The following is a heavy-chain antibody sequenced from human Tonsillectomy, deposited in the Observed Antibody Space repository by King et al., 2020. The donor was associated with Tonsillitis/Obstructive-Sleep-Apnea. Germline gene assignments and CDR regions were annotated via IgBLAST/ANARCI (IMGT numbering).Heavy chain of an antibody. V-gene: IGHV3-23*04. D-gene: IGHD6-6*01. CDR1: GFTFSSYA. Sequence: EVQLVESGGGLVQPGGSLRLSCAASGFTFSSYAMSWVRQAPGKGLEWDSAISGSGGSTYYADSVKGRFTISRDNSKNTLYLQMNSLRAEDTAVYYCAKDWGDIAARPRHFDYWGQGTLVTVSS. CDR3: AKDWGDIAARPRHFDY. J-gene: IGHJ4*02. CDR2: ISGSGGST.